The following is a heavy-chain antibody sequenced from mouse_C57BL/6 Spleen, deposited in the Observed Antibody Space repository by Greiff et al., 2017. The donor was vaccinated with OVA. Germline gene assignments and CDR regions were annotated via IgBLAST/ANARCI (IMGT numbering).Heavy chain of an antibody. Sequence: VQLQQPGAELVMPGASVKLSCKASGYTFTSYWMHWVKQRPGQGLEWIGEIDPSDSYTNYNQKFKGKSTLTVDKSSSTAYMQLSSLTSEDSAVYYCARFRRSGPGGAMDYWGQGTSVTVSS. CDR2: IDPSDSYT. V-gene: IGHV1-69*01. J-gene: IGHJ4*01. CDR1: GYTFTSYW. CDR3: ARFRRSGPGGAMDY. D-gene: IGHD3-2*02.